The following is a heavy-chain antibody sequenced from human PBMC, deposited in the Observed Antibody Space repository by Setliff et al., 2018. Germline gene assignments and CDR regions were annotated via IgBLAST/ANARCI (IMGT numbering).Heavy chain of an antibody. Sequence: PGGSLRLSCAASGFTFTSYWMHWVRQAPGKGLVWVSRINHDGSSTTYADSVKGRFTISRDNAKNTLYLQMNSLRAEDTAVYYCARGRHPPWSGYPYYYMDVWGKGTTVTVSS. J-gene: IGHJ6*03. V-gene: IGHV3-74*01. CDR1: GFTFTSYW. D-gene: IGHD3-3*01. CDR3: ARGRHPPWSGYPYYYMDV. CDR2: INHDGSST.